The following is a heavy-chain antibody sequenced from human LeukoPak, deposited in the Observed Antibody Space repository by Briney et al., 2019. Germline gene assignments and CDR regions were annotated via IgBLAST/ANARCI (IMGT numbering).Heavy chain of an antibody. CDR1: GFTFSSYS. D-gene: IGHD6-13*01. J-gene: IGHJ3*02. V-gene: IGHV3-21*01. CDR3: ATPYFQQLGAFDI. CDR2: ISSSSSYI. Sequence: GGSLRLSCAASGFTFSSYSMNWVRQAPGKGLEWVSSISSSSSYIYYADSVKGRFTISRDNAKNSLYLQMNSLRAEDTAVYYCATPYFQQLGAFDIWGQGTMVTVSS.